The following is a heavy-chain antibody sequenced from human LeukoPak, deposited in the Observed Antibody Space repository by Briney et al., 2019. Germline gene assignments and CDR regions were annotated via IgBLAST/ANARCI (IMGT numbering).Heavy chain of an antibody. J-gene: IGHJ5*02. D-gene: IGHD3-10*01. V-gene: IGHV3-53*01. CDR2: IYRGGST. CDR3: AREVSMVRGVINGWFDR. CDR1: GFTFSSNY. Sequence: GGSLRLSCAASGFTFSSNYMSWVRQAPGKGLEWVSGIYRGGSTYYADSVKGRFTISRDNSKNTLYLQMHSLRVEDTAVYYCAREVSMVRGVINGWFDRWGQGTLVTVSS.